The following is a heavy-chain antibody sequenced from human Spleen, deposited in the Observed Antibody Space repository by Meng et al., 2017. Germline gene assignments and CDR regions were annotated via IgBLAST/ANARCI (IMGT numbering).Heavy chain of an antibody. Sequence: GGPLRLSCAASGFTFSSYSMTWVRQAPGKGLEWVSSISSSSSYIYYADSVKGRFTISRDKSKNSVYLQIKSLRIEDTALYYCAKEMGLLRYSSALYVYWGRGTLVTVSS. D-gene: IGHD3-22*01. V-gene: IGHV3-21*04. CDR1: GFTFSSYS. J-gene: IGHJ4*02. CDR2: ISSSSSYI. CDR3: AKEMGLLRYSSALYVY.